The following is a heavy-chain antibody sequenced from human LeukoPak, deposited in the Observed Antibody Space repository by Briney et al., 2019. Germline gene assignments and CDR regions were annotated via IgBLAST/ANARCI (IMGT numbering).Heavy chain of an antibody. CDR1: GGSISSSSYY. V-gene: IGHV4-39*07. Sequence: SETLSLTCTVSGGSISSSSYYWGWIRQPPGKGLEWIGSIYYTGSTHYNPSLDSRVTISLDTSKNQFSLKMRSVTAADTAVYYCTRGAGRHYYYYYMDIWGKGTTVTVSS. J-gene: IGHJ6*03. CDR3: TRGAGRHYYYYYMDI. D-gene: IGHD3-10*01. CDR2: IYYTGST.